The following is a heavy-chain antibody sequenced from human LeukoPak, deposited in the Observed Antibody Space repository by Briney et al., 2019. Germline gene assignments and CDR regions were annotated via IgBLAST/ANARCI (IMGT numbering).Heavy chain of an antibody. CDR2: IHYSGST. J-gene: IGHJ6*02. Sequence: SETLSLTCTVSGGSISSGGYYWSWIRQHPGKGLEWIGYIHYSGSTYYNPSLKSRVTISVDTSKNQFSLKLSSVTAADTAVYYCARSGPGDYYYYYGMDVWGQGTTVTVSS. CDR3: ARSGPGDYYYYYGMDV. CDR1: GGSISSGGYY. D-gene: IGHD1-14*01. V-gene: IGHV4-31*02.